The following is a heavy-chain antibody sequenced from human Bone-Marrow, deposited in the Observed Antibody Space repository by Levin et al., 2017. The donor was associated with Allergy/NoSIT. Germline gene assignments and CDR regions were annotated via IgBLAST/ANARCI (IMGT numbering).Heavy chain of an antibody. CDR1: GGSISTGDYY. D-gene: IGHD5-18*01. V-gene: IGHV4-30-4*01. Sequence: SETLSLTCTVSGGSISTGDYYWSWIRQPPGKGLEWIGCIYYSGSTYYNPSLKSRVTVSLDTSKNQFSLKLNSVTAADTAVYYCARDGGYSYGPFDYWGQGALVTVSS. CDR3: ARDGGYSYGPFDY. CDR2: IYYSGST. J-gene: IGHJ4*02.